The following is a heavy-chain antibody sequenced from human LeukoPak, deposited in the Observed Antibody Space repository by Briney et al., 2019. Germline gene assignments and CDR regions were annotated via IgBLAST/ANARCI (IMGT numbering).Heavy chain of an antibody. J-gene: IGHJ4*02. CDR3: AKSGAAAAKIDY. CDR1: GFTFSSYG. V-gene: IGHV3-30*02. Sequence: GGSLRLSCAASGFTFSSYGMHWVRQAPGKGLEWVAVIWYDGSNKYYADSVKGRFTISRDNSKNTLYLQMNSLRAEDTAVYYCAKSGAAAAKIDYWGQGTLVTVSS. CDR2: IWYDGSNK. D-gene: IGHD6-13*01.